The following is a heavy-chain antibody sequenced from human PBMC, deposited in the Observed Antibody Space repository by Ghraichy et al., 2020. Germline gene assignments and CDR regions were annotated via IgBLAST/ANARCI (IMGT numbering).Heavy chain of an antibody. V-gene: IGHV4-38-2*01. J-gene: IGHJ4*02. D-gene: IGHD2-8*01. CDR3: GVINGYFDY. CDR1: GYSISSGYY. Sequence: SETLSLTCAVSGYSISSGYYWGWIRQPPGKRQEWIGSIYHSGSTYYNPSLKSQVTISVDTSKNQSSLKLCPVTAADTAVYYCGVINGYFDYWGQGTLVTVSS. CDR2: IYHSGST.